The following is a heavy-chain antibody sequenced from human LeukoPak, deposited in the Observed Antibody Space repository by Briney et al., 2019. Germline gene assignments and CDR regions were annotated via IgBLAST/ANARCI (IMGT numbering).Heavy chain of an antibody. J-gene: IGHJ3*02. Sequence: GGSLRLSCEASGFTFDDYGMSWVRQSTGKGLEWVSAITNWNGGSTGYADSVRGRFTISRDNAKNSLYLQMNSLRAEDTALYYCARCSRSSTDCYSAFDIWGQGTMVTVYS. V-gene: IGHV3-20*04. CDR1: GFTFDDYG. CDR3: ARCSRSSTDCYSAFDI. D-gene: IGHD2-2*02. CDR2: ITNWNGGST.